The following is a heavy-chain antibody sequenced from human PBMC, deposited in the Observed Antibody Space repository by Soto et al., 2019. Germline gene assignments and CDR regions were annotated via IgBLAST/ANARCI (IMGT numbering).Heavy chain of an antibody. CDR3: ARASTTVTTLDY. D-gene: IGHD4-17*01. Sequence: QLQLQESGSGLVKPSQTLSLTCAVSGGSISSGGYSWSWIRQPPGKGLEWIGYIYHSGSTYYNPSLKSRVTTSVDRSKNQFSLKLSSVAAAVTAVYYCARASTTVTTLDYWGQGTLVTVSS. J-gene: IGHJ4*02. V-gene: IGHV4-30-2*01. CDR2: IYHSGST. CDR1: GGSISSGGYS.